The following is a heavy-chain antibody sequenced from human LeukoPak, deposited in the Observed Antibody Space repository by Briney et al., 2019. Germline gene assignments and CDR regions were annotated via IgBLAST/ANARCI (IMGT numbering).Heavy chain of an antibody. CDR2: IYSGGST. V-gene: IGHV3-53*01. D-gene: IGHD3-22*01. J-gene: IGHJ4*02. Sequence: GGSLRLSCAASGFTVSSNCMSWVRQAPGKGLEWVSVIYSGGSTYYADSVRGRFTISRDNSKSTTYLQMNSLRAEDTAVYYCARFRSSGYVLDYWGQGTLVTVSS. CDR3: ARFRSSGYVLDY. CDR1: GFTVSSNC.